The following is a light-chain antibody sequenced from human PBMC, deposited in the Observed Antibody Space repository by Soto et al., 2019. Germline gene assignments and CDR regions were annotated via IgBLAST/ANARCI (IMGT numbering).Light chain of an antibody. V-gene: IGLV2-14*01. CDR2: EVT. J-gene: IGLJ3*02. CDR1: SVDIGRYNY. Sequence: QSALTQPASVSGSPGQSITISCTGTSVDIGRYNYVSWYQQYPGKAPKVVIYEVTNRPSGVSNRFSGSKSGMTASLTISGLQAEDEAKYYCTSYTTSATGVFGGGTKVTVL. CDR3: TSYTTSATGV.